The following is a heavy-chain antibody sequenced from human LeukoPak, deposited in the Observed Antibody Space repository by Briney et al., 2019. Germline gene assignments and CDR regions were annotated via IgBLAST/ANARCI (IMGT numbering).Heavy chain of an antibody. CDR2: TYYRSKWYN. D-gene: IGHD2-2*01. Sequence: SQTLSLTCAISGDSVSSNSVACNWIRQSPSRGLEWLGRTYYRSKWYNDYALSVKSRMTVNPDTSKNQFSLQLNSVTLEDTAVYYCARGYCSSTSCFDYWGQGTLVTVSS. V-gene: IGHV6-1*01. CDR1: GDSVSSNSVA. J-gene: IGHJ4*02. CDR3: ARGYCSSTSCFDY.